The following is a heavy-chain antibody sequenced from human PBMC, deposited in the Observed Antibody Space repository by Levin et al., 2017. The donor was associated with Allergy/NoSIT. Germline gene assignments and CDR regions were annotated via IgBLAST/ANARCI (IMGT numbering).Heavy chain of an antibody. CDR1: GFTFSSFA. V-gene: IGHV3-30*18. Sequence: SCAASGFTFSSFAMHWVRQAPGKGLEWVVVISDDGSNKYYADSVKGRFTISRDNSKNTLYLQMNSLRSEDTAVYYCAKDLSKRAWGPLDYWGQGTLVTVAS. J-gene: IGHJ4*02. D-gene: IGHD7-27*01. CDR3: AKDLSKRAWGPLDY. CDR2: ISDDGSNK.